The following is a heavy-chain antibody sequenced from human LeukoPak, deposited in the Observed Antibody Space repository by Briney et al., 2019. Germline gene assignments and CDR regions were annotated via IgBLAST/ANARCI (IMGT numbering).Heavy chain of an antibody. Sequence: ASVKVSCKASGYTFTSYDINWVRQATGQGLEWMGWMNPNSGNTGYAQKFQGRVTMTRNTSISTAYMELSSLRSEDTAVYYCARDRVVVRGVIFAPWGQGTLVTVSS. CDR1: GYTFTSYD. J-gene: IGHJ5*02. CDR3: ARDRVVVRGVIFAP. V-gene: IGHV1-8*01. CDR2: MNPNSGNT. D-gene: IGHD3-10*01.